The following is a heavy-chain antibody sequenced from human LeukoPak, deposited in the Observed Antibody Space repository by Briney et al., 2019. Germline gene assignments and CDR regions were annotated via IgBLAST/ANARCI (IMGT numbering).Heavy chain of an antibody. CDR3: ARGGYYDSSEAVDY. D-gene: IGHD3-22*01. Sequence: GASVKVSCKVSGYTLTELSMHWVRQAPGKGLEWMGGFDPEDGETIYAQKLQGRVTMTTDTSTSTAYMELRSLRSDDTAVYYCARGGYYDSSEAVDYWGQGTLVTVSS. V-gene: IGHV1-24*01. CDR2: FDPEDGET. CDR1: GYTLTELS. J-gene: IGHJ4*02.